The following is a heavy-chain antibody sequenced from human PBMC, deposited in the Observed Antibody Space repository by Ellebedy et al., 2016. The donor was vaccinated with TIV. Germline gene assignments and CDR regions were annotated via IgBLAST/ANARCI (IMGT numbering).Heavy chain of an antibody. CDR2: INAGNGNT. CDR3: ARDSNGMDV. J-gene: IGHJ6*02. V-gene: IGHV1-3*01. Sequence: ASVKVSCKASGYTFISYGIQWVRQAPGQRLEWMGWINAGNGNTRYSQKFQGRVTITRDTSASTVYVELSSLRSEDTAVFYCARDSNGMDVWGQGTTVTVSS. CDR1: GYTFISYG.